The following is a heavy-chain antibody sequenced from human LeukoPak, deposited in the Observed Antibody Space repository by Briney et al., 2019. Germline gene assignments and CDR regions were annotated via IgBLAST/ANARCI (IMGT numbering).Heavy chain of an antibody. CDR2: TYYRSKWYN. V-gene: IGHV6-1*01. J-gene: IGHJ3*02. CDR3: AREDTRTDAFDI. D-gene: IGHD5-18*01. CDR1: GDSVSNNSAA. Sequence: SQTLSLTFAISGDSVSNNSAAWNWLRQSPSRGLEWLGRTYYRSKWYNDYAVSVKSRITINPDTSKNQFSLQLNSVTPEDTAVYYCAREDTRTDAFDIWGQGTMVTVSS.